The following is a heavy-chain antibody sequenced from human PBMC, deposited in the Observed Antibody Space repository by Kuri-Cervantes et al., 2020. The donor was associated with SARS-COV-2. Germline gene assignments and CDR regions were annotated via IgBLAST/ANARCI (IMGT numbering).Heavy chain of an antibody. CDR3: ATEYAIRAYDSSGYYGFY. Sequence: DSVKVSCKASGYTFTSHDINWVRQATGQGLEWMGWMNPNSGNTGYAQKFQGRVTITRNTSISTAYMELSSLRSEDTAVYYCATEYAIRAYDSSGYYGFYWGQGTLVTVSS. V-gene: IGHV1-8*03. J-gene: IGHJ4*02. CDR2: MNPNSGNT. CDR1: GYTFTSHD. D-gene: IGHD3-22*01.